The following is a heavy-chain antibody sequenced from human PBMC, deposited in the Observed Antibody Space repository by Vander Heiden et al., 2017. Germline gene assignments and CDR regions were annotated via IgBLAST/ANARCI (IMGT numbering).Heavy chain of an antibody. CDR3: TTGVLVRGSSGPYRDY. Sequence: EVQLVESGGGLVKPGGSLRLSCAAPGFTFSNAWMSWVRQAPGKGLEWVGRIKSKTDGGTTDYAAPVKGRFTISRDDSKNTLYLKMNSLKTEETAVYYCTTGVLVRGSSGPYRDYWGQGTLVTVSS. V-gene: IGHV3-15*01. CDR1: GFTFSNAW. D-gene: IGHD6-19*01. J-gene: IGHJ4*02. CDR2: IKSKTDGGTT.